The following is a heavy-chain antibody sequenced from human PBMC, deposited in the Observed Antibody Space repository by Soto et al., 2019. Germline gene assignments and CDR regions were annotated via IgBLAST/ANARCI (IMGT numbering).Heavy chain of an antibody. CDR2: IYYSGST. V-gene: IGHV4-31*03. CDR1: GGSISSGGYY. Sequence: QVQLQESGPGLVKPSQTLSLTCTVSGGSISSGGYYWSWIRQHPGKGLEWIGYIYYSGSTYYNPALKSRRTISVDTSKNQSSLKLSSVTAADTAVYYCARGVTMVRGVIHTPYFDYWGQGTLVTVSS. CDR3: ARGVTMVRGVIHTPYFDY. J-gene: IGHJ4*02. D-gene: IGHD3-10*01.